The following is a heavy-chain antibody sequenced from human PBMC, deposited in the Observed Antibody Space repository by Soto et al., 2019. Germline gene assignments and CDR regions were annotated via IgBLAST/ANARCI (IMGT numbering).Heavy chain of an antibody. V-gene: IGHV3-48*03. D-gene: IGHD2-2*01. Sequence: PGGSLRLSCAASGFALSSFDMDWVRQAPGKGLEWVSYINMDGGSTHYAESVKGRFTISRDNGRNSLSLQMDSLRVEDTAVYYCARAPGYSNNTSCFYFFDSWGQGALVTVSS. J-gene: IGHJ4*02. CDR3: ARAPGYSNNTSCFYFFDS. CDR2: INMDGGST. CDR1: GFALSSFD.